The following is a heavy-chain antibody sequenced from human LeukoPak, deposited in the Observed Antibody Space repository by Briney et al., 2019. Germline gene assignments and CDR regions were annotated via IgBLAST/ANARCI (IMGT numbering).Heavy chain of an antibody. CDR2: ISGSGGST. V-gene: IGHV3-23*01. CDR3: AKDSFPRVVLDAFDI. CDR1: GFTFRTSG. D-gene: IGHD3-3*01. Sequence: GGSLRLSCAASGFTFRTSGMNWVRQAPGKGLEWVSAISGSGGSTYYADSVKGRFTISRDNSKNTLYLQMNSLRAEDTAVYYCAKDSFPRVVLDAFDIWGQGTMVTVSS. J-gene: IGHJ3*02.